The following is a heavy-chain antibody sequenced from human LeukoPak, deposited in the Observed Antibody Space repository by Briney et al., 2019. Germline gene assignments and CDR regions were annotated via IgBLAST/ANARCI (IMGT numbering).Heavy chain of an antibody. CDR2: ISGSGGST. V-gene: IGHV3-23*01. D-gene: IGHD1-26*01. CDR1: GLTFSRYA. J-gene: IGHJ4*02. CDR3: TKGVSVQLVEATPAAY. Sequence: GGSLRLSCAASGLTFSRYAMSWVRQAPRKGLEWVSAISGSGGSTYYADSVKGRFTISRDYSKNTLYLQMNSLRAEDTAVYYCTKGVSVQLVEATPAAYGGQGTRVTVSS.